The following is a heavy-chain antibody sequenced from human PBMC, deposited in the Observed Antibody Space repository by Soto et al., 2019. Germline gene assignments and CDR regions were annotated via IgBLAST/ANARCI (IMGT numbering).Heavy chain of an antibody. J-gene: IGHJ4*02. D-gene: IGHD2-8*01. CDR2: VSSRSSYI. CDR1: GFTFNIHN. V-gene: IGHV3-21*01. Sequence: PGGSLRLSCSASGFTFNIHNMNWVRQAPGKGLEWVSSVSSRSSYIYYSDSVKGRFTISRGNAKNSLYLQMNSLRAEDTAVYYCARDNVPSDFLDSWGQGTLVTVSS. CDR3: ARDNVPSDFLDS.